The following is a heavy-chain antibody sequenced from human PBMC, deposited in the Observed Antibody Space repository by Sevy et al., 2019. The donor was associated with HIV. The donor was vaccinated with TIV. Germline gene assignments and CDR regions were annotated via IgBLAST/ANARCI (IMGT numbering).Heavy chain of an antibody. CDR3: ARTHYSNNCAYQGPWSKCRNDSYYMDV. CDR1: GASINSDY. CDR2: FYYSGGT. D-gene: IGHD3-22*01. V-gene: IGHV4-59*13. J-gene: IGHJ6*03. Sequence: SETLSLTCTVSGASINSDYWSWIRQPPGKGLEWIGNFYYSGGTNYDPSLKSRVTISVDTSKNQFSLRLSSVTAADTAVYYCARTHYSNNCAYQGPWSKCRNDSYYMDVRGKGTTVTVSS.